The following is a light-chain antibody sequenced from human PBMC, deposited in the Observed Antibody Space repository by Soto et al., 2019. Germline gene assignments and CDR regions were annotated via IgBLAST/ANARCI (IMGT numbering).Light chain of an antibody. CDR2: EVN. Sequence: QSALTQPPSASGSPGQSVAISCTGTSSDVGGYNYVSWYQQHPGKAPKVMIYEVNKRPSGVPDRFSGSKSGNTASLTVSGLQAEDEADYYCAAWDDSLSGWVFGGGTQLTVL. CDR1: SSDVGGYNY. CDR3: AAWDDSLSGWV. J-gene: IGLJ3*02. V-gene: IGLV2-8*01.